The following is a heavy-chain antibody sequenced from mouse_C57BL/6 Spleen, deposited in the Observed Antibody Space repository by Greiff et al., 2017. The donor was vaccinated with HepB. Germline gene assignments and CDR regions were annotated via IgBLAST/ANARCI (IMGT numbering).Heavy chain of an antibody. Sequence: QVQLKQPGAELVKPGASVKLSCKASGYTFTSYWMQWVKQRPGQGLEWIGEIDPSDSYTNYNQKFKGKATLTVDTSSSTAYMQLSSLTSEDSAVYYCARSYGNSFDYRGQGTTLTVSS. D-gene: IGHD2-1*01. CDR1: GYTFTSYW. CDR3: ARSYGNSFDY. J-gene: IGHJ2*01. CDR2: IDPSDSYT. V-gene: IGHV1-50*01.